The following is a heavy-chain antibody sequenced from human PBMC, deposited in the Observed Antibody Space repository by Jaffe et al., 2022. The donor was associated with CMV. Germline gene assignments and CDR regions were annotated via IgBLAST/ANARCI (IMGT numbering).Heavy chain of an antibody. D-gene: IGHD3-22*01. CDR1: GGTFSSYA. J-gene: IGHJ3*02. Sequence: QVHLVQSGAEVRKPGSSVKVSCKASGGTFSSYAINWVRQAPGQGLEWMARIIPILGISHYAQEFQGRVTVTADESTSTAYMELSSLRSEDTAMYFCAKSQYYYEGSIRGGAFDIWGQGTMVTVSS. V-gene: IGHV1-69*09. CDR3: AKSQYYYEGSIRGGAFDI. CDR2: IIPILGIS.